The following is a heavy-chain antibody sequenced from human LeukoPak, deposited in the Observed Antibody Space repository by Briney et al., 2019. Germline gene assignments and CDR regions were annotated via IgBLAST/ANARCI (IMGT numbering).Heavy chain of an antibody. D-gene: IGHD5-18*01. CDR1: GYTFTIYD. J-gene: IGHJ4*02. Sequence: ASVKVSCKASGYTFTIYDINWVRHATGQGLGWMGGFDPEDGETIYAQKFQGRVTMTEDTATDTDYMELSSLRSEDTAVYYCATGSYGLDYWGQGTLVTVSS. CDR2: FDPEDGET. V-gene: IGHV1-24*01. CDR3: ATGSYGLDY.